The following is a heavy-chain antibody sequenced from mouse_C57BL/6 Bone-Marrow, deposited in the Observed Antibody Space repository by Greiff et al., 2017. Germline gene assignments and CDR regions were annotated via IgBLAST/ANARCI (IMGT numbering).Heavy chain of an antibody. CDR3: ARPAQATLYAMDY. Sequence: QVQLQQPGAELVKPGASVKLSCKASGYTFTSYWMQWVKQRPGQGLEWIGEIDPSDSYTNYNQKFKGKATLTVDTSSSTAYMQLSSLTSEDSAVYYCARPAQATLYAMDYWGQGTSVTVSS. J-gene: IGHJ4*01. V-gene: IGHV1-50*01. CDR1: GYTFTSYW. D-gene: IGHD3-2*02. CDR2: IDPSDSYT.